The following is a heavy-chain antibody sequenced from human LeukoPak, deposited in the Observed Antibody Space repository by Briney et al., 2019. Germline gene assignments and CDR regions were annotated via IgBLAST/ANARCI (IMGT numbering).Heavy chain of an antibody. Sequence: PGGSLRLSCAASGFTFSSYSTNWVRQAPGKGLEWVSYISSSSSTIYYADSVKGRFTISRDNAKNSLYLQMNSLRAEDTAVYYCARDDVVVPAADWGQGTLVTVSS. CDR3: ARDDVVVPAAD. J-gene: IGHJ4*02. CDR2: ISSSSSTI. D-gene: IGHD2-2*01. CDR1: GFTFSSYS. V-gene: IGHV3-48*01.